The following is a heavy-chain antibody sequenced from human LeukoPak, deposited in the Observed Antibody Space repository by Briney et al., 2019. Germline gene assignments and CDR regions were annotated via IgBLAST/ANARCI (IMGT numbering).Heavy chain of an antibody. CDR2: IYYSGST. J-gene: IGHJ5*02. Sequence: SETLSLTCTVSGGSISSGGYYWSWIRQHPGKGLEWIGHIYYSGSTYYNPSLKSRVTISVDTSKNQFSLKLSSVTAADTAVYYCARTHSIPTSLQFDPWGQGTLVTVSS. CDR1: GGSISSGGYY. CDR3: ARTHSIPTSLQFDP. V-gene: IGHV4-31*03. D-gene: IGHD2-2*02.